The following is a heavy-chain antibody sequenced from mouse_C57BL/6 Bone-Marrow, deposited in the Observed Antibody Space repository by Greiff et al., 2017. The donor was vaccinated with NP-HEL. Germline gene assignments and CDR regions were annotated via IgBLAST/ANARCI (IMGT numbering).Heavy chain of an antibody. Sequence: EVQVVESGGGLVKPGGSLKLSCAASGFTFSSYAMSWVRQTPEKRLEWVATISDAGSYTYYTDNVKGRFTITRDNAKNTLYLQMRHLKSEDTAMDYCARGTVVASDVWGTGTTVTVSS. CDR2: ISDAGSYT. CDR3: ARGTVVASDV. D-gene: IGHD1-1*01. J-gene: IGHJ1*03. V-gene: IGHV5-4*01. CDR1: GFTFSSYA.